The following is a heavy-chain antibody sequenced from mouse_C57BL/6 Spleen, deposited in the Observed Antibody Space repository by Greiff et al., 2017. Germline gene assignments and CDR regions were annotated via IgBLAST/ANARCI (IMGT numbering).Heavy chain of an antibody. CDR1: GYTFTSYW. CDR2: IDPSDSYT. J-gene: IGHJ4*01. D-gene: IGHD1-1*01. Sequence: VQLQQPGAELVRPGTSVKLSCKASGYTFTSYWLHWVKQRPGQGLEWIGVIDPSDSYTNYNQKFKGKATLTVDTSSSTAYMQLSSLTSEDSAVYYCARSDGKAMDYWGQGTSVTVSS. V-gene: IGHV1-59*01. CDR3: ARSDGKAMDY.